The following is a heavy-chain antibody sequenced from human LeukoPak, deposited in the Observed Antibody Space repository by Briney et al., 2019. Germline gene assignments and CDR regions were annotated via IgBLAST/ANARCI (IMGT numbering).Heavy chain of an antibody. D-gene: IGHD3-3*01. J-gene: IGHJ4*02. CDR1: GFTFSSYS. CDR3: AKGSYYDFWSGYPWYFDY. V-gene: IGHV3-48*01. Sequence: GGSLRLSCAASGFTFSSYSMNWVRQAPGKGLEWVSYISSSSSTIYYADSVKGRFTISRDNAKNSLYLQMNSLRAEDTAVYYCAKGSYYDFWSGYPWYFDYWGQGTLVTVSS. CDR2: ISSSSSTI.